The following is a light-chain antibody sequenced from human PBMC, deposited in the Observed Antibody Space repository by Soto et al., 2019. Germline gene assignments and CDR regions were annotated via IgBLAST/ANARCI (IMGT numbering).Light chain of an antibody. J-gene: IGLJ2*01. V-gene: IGLV1-44*01. CDR3: AAWDDSLNGVV. Sequence: QSVLTQPPSASGTPGQRVTISCSGSGSNIGSDTVNWYQQLPGTAPKLLTYSINQRPSGVPDRFSGSKSGTSASLAISGLQSDDEADYYCAAWDDSLNGVVFGGGTKLTVL. CDR2: SIN. CDR1: GSNIGSDT.